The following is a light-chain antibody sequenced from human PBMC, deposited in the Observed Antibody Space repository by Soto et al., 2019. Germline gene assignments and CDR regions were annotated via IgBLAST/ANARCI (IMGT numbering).Light chain of an antibody. J-gene: IGLJ1*01. Sequence: QSVLTQPAPVSGSPGQSITISCAGTRDDIGAYDYVSWYQQHPGNAPKLLVYEVTNRPSGVSDRFSGSKSGNTASLTISGLQAEDEADYYCSSYAGSSNVFGTGTKVTVL. CDR2: EVT. V-gene: IGLV2-14*01. CDR3: SSYAGSSNV. CDR1: RDDIGAYDY.